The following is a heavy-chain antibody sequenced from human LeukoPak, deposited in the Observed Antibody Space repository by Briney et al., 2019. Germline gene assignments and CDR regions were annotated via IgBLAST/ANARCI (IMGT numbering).Heavy chain of an antibody. CDR1: GGTFSSYA. V-gene: IGHV1-2*06. J-gene: IGHJ4*02. CDR2: INPNSGGT. CDR3: ARDSGYDSLDY. D-gene: IGHD5-12*01. Sequence: ASVKVSCKASGGTFSSYAISWVRQAPGQGLEWMGRINPNSGGTNYAQKFQGRVTMTRDTSISTAYMELSRLRSDDTAVYYCARDSGYDSLDYWGQGTLVTVSS.